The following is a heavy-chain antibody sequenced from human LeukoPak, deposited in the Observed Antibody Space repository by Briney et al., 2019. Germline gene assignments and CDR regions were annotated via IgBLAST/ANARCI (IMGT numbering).Heavy chain of an antibody. D-gene: IGHD6-13*01. Sequence: SETLSLTCTVSGGSISSYYWSWIRQPPGKGLEWIGYIYYSGSTNYNPSLKSRVTISVDTSKNQFSLKLSSVTAADTAVYYCASLDSSSWYLWFDPWGQGTLVTVSS. CDR1: GGSISSYY. J-gene: IGHJ5*02. CDR2: IYYSGST. CDR3: ASLDSSSWYLWFDP. V-gene: IGHV4-59*08.